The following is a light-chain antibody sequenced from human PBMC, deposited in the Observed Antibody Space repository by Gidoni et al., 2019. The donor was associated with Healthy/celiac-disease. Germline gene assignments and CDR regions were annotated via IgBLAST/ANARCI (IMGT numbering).Light chain of an antibody. CDR1: QSVSSY. V-gene: IGKV3-11*01. CDR3: QQGSNWPIT. J-gene: IGKJ5*01. Sequence: EIVLTQSPATLSLSPVERATLSGRASQSVSSYLAWYQQKPGQAPRLLIYDASNRATGIPARCSGSGLGTDCTLTISSLEPEDFAVYYCQQGSNWPITFGQGTRLEIK. CDR2: DAS.